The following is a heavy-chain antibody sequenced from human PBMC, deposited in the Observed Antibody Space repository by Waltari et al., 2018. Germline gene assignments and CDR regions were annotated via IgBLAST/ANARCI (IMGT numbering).Heavy chain of an antibody. CDR3: ASQESGWYRIDY. CDR1: GGSISSSSYY. CDR2: IYYSGST. V-gene: IGHV4-39*01. J-gene: IGHJ4*02. Sequence: QLQLQESGPGLVKPSETLSLTCTVSGGSISSSSYYWGWIRQPPGKGLEWIGSIYYSGSTYYNPSLKSRVTIAVDTSKNQFSLKLSSVTAADTAVYYCASQESGWYRIDYWGQGTLVTVSS. D-gene: IGHD6-19*01.